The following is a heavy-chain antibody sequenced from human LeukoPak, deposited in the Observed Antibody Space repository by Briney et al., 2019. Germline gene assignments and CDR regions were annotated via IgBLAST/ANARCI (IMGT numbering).Heavy chain of an antibody. CDR1: GFTFSYYG. D-gene: IGHD2-15*01. J-gene: IGHJ5*02. V-gene: IGHV3-23*01. CDR3: AKIVVVVAATPSGPNWFDP. CDR2: FGHNGDIT. Sequence: PGGSLRLSCAASGFTFSYYGLSWVRQAPGKGLEWVSGFGHNGDITYSDSVKGRFTISRDNSKNTLYLQMNSLRAEDTAVYHCAKIVVVVAATPSGPNWFDPWGQGTLVTVSS.